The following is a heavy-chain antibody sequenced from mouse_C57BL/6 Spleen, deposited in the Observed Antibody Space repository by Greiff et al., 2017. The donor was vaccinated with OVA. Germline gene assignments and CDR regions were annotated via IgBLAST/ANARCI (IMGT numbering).Heavy chain of an antibody. J-gene: IGHJ1*03. Sequence: QVHVKQSGAELVRPGSSVKLSCKASGYTFTSYWMDWVKQRPGQGLEWIGNIYPSDSETHYNQKFKDKATLTVDKSSSTAYMQLSSLTSEDSAVYYCARGSWDRYFDVWGTGTTVTVSS. CDR1: GYTFTSYW. V-gene: IGHV1-61*01. D-gene: IGHD4-1*01. CDR3: ARGSWDRYFDV. CDR2: IYPSDSET.